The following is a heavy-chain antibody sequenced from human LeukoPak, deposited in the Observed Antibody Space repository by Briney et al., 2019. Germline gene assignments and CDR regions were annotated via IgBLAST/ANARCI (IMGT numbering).Heavy chain of an antibody. D-gene: IGHD5-12*01. J-gene: IGHJ4*02. CDR2: LKEDVSAR. Sequence: GGSLRLSCVASGFSISSHWMSWVRKAPGKGLEWVASLKEDVSARNLVDSVKGRFTISTDNAKNSLYLQMNSLRVEDTAVYYCARDPTQWLRYGYFDYWGQGILVTVSS. CDR1: GFSISSHW. CDR3: ARDPTQWLRYGYFDY. V-gene: IGHV3-7*01.